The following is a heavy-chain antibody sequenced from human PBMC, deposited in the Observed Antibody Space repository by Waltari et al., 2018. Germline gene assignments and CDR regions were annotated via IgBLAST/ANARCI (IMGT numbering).Heavy chain of an antibody. J-gene: IGHJ4*02. Sequence: QVQLVESGGGVVQPGRSLILSCAASGFTFSRYGLHWVLRAHGTVLGWVAVIWYDGSNKYYADSVKGRFTISRDNSKNTLYLQMNSLRAEDTAVYYCARDHGYCSSTSCYFGGYFDYWGQGTLVTVSS. CDR3: ARDHGYCSSTSCYFGGYFDY. CDR2: IWYDGSNK. D-gene: IGHD2-2*01. V-gene: IGHV3-33*01. CDR1: GFTFSRYG.